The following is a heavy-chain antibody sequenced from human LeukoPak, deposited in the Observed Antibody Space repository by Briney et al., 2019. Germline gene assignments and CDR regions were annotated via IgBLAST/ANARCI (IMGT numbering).Heavy chain of an antibody. J-gene: IGHJ6*02. Sequence: SETLSLTCTVSGGSISSSSYYWGWIRQPPGKGLEWIGSIYYSGSTYYNPSLKSRVTISVDTSKNQFSLKLSSVTAADTAVYYWARVSAARLGEYELEDYYAMDVWGQGTTVIVSS. CDR1: GGSISSSSYY. CDR3: ARVSAARLGEYELEDYYAMDV. CDR2: IYYSGST. V-gene: IGHV4-39*07. D-gene: IGHD6-6*01.